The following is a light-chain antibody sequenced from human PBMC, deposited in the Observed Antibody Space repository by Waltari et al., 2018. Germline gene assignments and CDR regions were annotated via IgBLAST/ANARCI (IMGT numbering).Light chain of an antibody. CDR2: DAS. Sequence: ELVLTQSPGTLSFSPGEGATLSCRASQSVSRSLAWYQQKPGQAPRLLIYDASTRATGIPDRFSGSGSGTDFSLTISRLEPEDFAVYYCQKYVSLPATFGQGTTVEIK. CDR1: QSVSRS. V-gene: IGKV3-20*01. CDR3: QKYVSLPAT. J-gene: IGKJ1*01.